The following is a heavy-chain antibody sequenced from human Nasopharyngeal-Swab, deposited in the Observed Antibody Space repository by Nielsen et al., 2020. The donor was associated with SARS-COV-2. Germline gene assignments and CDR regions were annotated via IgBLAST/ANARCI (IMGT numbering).Heavy chain of an antibody. CDR2: IGDKDHNYAT. CDR3: TTDFYFDY. V-gene: IGHV3-73*01. CDR1: GFTFSTYA. Sequence: GGSLRLSCAASGFTFSTYAMYWVRQPPGKGLEWVGRIGDKDHNYATTYGASVQGRFTISRDDSKNTAFLQMDSLKTEDTALYYCTTDFYFDYWGQGTLVTVSS. J-gene: IGHJ4*02.